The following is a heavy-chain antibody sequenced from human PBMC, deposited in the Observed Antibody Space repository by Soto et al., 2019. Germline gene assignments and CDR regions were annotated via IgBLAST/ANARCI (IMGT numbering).Heavy chain of an antibody. CDR3: AGDNLAFQGAFDL. CDR2: ITGTSAFT. Sequence: PGGSLRLSCAASGFVFSDFQFHWVRQAPGGGLEWLSSITGTSAFTDYAESIKGRFTISRDNPNKLLFLHMDNLRPENTAVYYCAGDNLAFQGAFDLWGQGTLVTVSS. D-gene: IGHD3-16*01. J-gene: IGHJ4*02. CDR1: GFVFSDFQ. V-gene: IGHV3-21*01.